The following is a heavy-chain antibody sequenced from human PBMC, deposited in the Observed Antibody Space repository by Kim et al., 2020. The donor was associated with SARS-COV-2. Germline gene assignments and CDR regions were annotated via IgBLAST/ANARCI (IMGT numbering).Heavy chain of an antibody. CDR3: ASIYCSSTSCRPKFSYGM. J-gene: IGHJ6*01. CDR1: GGSFSGYY. CDR2: INHSGST. V-gene: IGHV4-34*01. Sequence: SETLSLTCAVYGGSFSGYYWSWIRQPPGKGLEWIGEINHSGSTNYNPSLKSRVTISVDTSKNQFSLKLSSVTAADTAVYYCASIYCSSTSCRPKFSYGM. D-gene: IGHD2-2*01.